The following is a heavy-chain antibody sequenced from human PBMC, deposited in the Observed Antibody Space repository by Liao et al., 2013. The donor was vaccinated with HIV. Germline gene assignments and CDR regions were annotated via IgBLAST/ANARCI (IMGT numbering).Heavy chain of an antibody. CDR3: ARGRRVGATRGYYFDY. J-gene: IGHJ4*02. CDR1: GGSVSSGAHY. V-gene: IGHV4-61*02. Sequence: QVQLHESGPGLVKPSQTLSLTCTVSGGSVSSGAHYWSWIRQSAGKGLEWIGRIYSTGSTSYDPSLKSRVTISVDTSTNQFSLKLSGVTAADTAVYYCARGRRVGATRGYYFDYWGQGTLVTVSS. CDR2: IYSTGST. D-gene: IGHD1-26*01.